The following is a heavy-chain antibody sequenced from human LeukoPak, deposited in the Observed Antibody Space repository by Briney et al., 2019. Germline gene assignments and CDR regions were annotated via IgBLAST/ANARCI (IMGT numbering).Heavy chain of an antibody. CDR3: AKDLRGYSYGADDY. CDR2: IVGSGGST. J-gene: IGHJ4*02. Sequence: GGSLRLSCVASGFTFSGYAMSWVRQAPGKGLEWVSTIVGSGGSTYYADSVKGRFTISRDNSKNTLYVQMNSLRAEDTALYYCAKDLRGYSYGADDYWGQGTLVIVSS. V-gene: IGHV3-23*01. CDR1: GFTFSGYA. D-gene: IGHD5-18*01.